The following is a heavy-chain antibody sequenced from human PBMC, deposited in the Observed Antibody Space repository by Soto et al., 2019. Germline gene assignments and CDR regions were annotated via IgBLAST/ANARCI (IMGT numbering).Heavy chain of an antibody. J-gene: IGHJ6*02. D-gene: IGHD2-2*01. CDR1: GGNRYT. V-gene: IGHV1-69*08. CDR2: IIPMFGIA. Sequence: QVQLVQSGAEVKKPGSSVKVSCKGSGGNRYTITWVRQAPGQGLEGMGRIIPMFGIATYAQNFQGRVTISADKYTSTAYMELSSLRSEDTAVYYCARDSGRSDVVPAAISAMDVWGQGTTVTVSS. CDR3: ARDSGRSDVVPAAISAMDV.